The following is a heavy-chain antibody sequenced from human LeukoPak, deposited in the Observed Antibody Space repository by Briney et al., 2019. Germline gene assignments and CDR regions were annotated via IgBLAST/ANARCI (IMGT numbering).Heavy chain of an antibody. Sequence: SETLSLTCTVSGGSISSSSYCWGWIRQPPGKGLEWIGNIYYSGSTNYNPSLKSRVTISVDTSKNQFSLKLSSVTAADTAVYYCTRGSIAYYYMDVWGKGTTVTISS. V-gene: IGHV4-61*05. D-gene: IGHD3-22*01. CDR2: IYYSGST. CDR3: TRGSIAYYYMDV. J-gene: IGHJ6*03. CDR1: GGSISSSSYC.